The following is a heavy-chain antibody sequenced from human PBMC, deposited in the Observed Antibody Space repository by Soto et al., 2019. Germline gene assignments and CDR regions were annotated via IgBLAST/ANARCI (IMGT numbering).Heavy chain of an antibody. CDR1: GGSISSGGYY. CDR3: ARGAYDSSGYYWVY. J-gene: IGHJ4*02. V-gene: IGHV4-31*03. Sequence: SETLSLTCTVSGGSISSGGYYWSWIRQHPGKGLEWIGHFYYSGSTYYNPSLKSRVTISVDASKNQFSLKLSSVTAADTAVYYCARGAYDSSGYYWVYWGQGTLVTVSS. CDR2: FYYSGST. D-gene: IGHD3-22*01.